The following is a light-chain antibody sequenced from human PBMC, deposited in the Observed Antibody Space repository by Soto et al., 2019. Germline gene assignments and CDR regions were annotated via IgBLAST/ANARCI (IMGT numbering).Light chain of an antibody. CDR2: EVS. CDR1: SSDVGGYNY. V-gene: IGLV2-14*01. CDR3: SSYTSSSTPVV. J-gene: IGLJ2*01. Sequence: QAVLTQPASVSGSPGQSITISFTGTSSDVGGYNYVSWYQQHPGKAPILIIYEVSNRPSGVSNRFSGSKSGNTASLTISGLQSEDEADYYCSSYTSSSTPVVFGGGTKVTVL.